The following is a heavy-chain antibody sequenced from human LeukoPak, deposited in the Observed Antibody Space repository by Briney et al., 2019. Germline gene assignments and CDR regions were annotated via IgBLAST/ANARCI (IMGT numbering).Heavy chain of an antibody. J-gene: IGHJ6*03. CDR2: INPNSGGT. CDR1: GYTFTGYY. V-gene: IGHV1-2*02. CDR3: AKSTGRPYYYYMDV. D-gene: IGHD4-11*01. Sequence: ASVKVSCEAFGYTFTGYYMHWVRQAPGQGLEWMGWINPNSGGTNYAQKFQGRVTMTRDTSISTAYMELSRLRSDDTAVYYCAKSTGRPYYYYMDVWGKGTTVTVSS.